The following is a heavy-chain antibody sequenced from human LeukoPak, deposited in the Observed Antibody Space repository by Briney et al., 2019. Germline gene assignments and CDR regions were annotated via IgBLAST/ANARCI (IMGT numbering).Heavy chain of an antibody. V-gene: IGHV4-39*07. CDR1: GGSISSSSYY. J-gene: IGHJ4*02. D-gene: IGHD2-8*01. CDR2: IYYSGST. CDR3: ARGVDGNGYFDY. Sequence: SETLPLTCIVSGGSISSSSYYWGWIRQPPGKGLEWIGSIYYSGSTYYNPSLKSRVTKSVDTSKNQFSLKLHSVTAADTAVYYCARGVDGNGYFDYWGQGTLVTVS.